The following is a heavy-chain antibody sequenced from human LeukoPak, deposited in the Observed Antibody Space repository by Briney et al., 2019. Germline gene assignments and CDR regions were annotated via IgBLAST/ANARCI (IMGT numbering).Heavy chain of an antibody. CDR3: AKDLREYSSSPRNAFDI. CDR2: ISGSGSST. D-gene: IGHD6-6*01. J-gene: IGHJ3*02. V-gene: IGHV3-23*01. CDR1: GVTFSNYA. Sequence: PGGSLRLSCAASGVTFSNYAMSWVRQAPGKGLEWVSTISGSGSSTYSADSVKGRFTISRDNSKNTLYLQMNSLRAEDTAVYYCAKDLREYSSSPRNAFDIWGQGTMVTVSS.